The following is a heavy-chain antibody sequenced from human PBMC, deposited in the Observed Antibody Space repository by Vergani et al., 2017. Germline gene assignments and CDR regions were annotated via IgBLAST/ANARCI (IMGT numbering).Heavy chain of an antibody. CDR3: ATTATIAAAGSTYAPSED. V-gene: IGHV3-21*01. J-gene: IGHJ4*02. D-gene: IGHD6-13*01. CDR1: GFTFSSYS. Sequence: EVQLVESGGGLVQPGGSLRLSCAASGFTFSSYSMNWVRKAPGKGLEWVSSISSSSSYIYYADSVKGRFTISRDNAKNSLYLQMNSLRAEDTAVYYCATTATIAAAGSTYAPSEDWGQGTLVTVSS. CDR2: ISSSSSYI.